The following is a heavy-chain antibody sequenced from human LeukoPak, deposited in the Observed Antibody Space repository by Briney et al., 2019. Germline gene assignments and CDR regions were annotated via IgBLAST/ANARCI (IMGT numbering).Heavy chain of an antibody. CDR2: IKGDGSEK. Sequence: GGSLRLSCAASEFNFAVEWMTWVRQAPGTGLEWVATIKGDGSEKYYVDSVKGRFTISRDNAKNSLYLQMNGLKDEDTAVYYCAGDRGWTFYLWGQGTLVSVSS. CDR3: AGDRGWTFYL. CDR1: EFNFAVEW. D-gene: IGHD3-10*01. V-gene: IGHV3-7*01. J-gene: IGHJ5*02.